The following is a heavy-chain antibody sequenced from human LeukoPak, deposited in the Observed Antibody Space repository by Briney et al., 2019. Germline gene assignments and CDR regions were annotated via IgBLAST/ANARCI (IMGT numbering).Heavy chain of an antibody. J-gene: IGHJ6*02. V-gene: IGHV1-18*01. CDR3: ARDSGGTPYSSGWYEWYYYYGMDV. CDR2: ISAYNGNT. D-gene: IGHD6-19*01. CDR1: GYTFTSYG. Sequence: EASVKVSCKASGYTFTSYGISWVRQAPGQGLEWMGWISAYNGNTNYAQKLQGRVTMTTDTSTSTAYMELRSLRSDDTAVYYCARDSGGTPYSSGWYEWYYYYGMDVWGQGTTVTVSS.